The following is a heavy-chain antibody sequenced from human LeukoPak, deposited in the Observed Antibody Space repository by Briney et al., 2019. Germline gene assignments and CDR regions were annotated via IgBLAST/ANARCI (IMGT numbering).Heavy chain of an antibody. CDR1: GYTFTSYG. J-gene: IGHJ5*02. Sequence: GASVKVSCKASGYTFTSYGISWVRQAPGQGLEWMGWISAYNGNTNHAQKLQGRVTMTTDTSTSTAYMELRSLRSDDTAVYYCARDSPFIAAGGYNWFDPWGQGTLVTVSS. CDR2: ISAYNGNT. CDR3: ARDSPFIAAGGYNWFDP. V-gene: IGHV1-18*01. D-gene: IGHD6-13*01.